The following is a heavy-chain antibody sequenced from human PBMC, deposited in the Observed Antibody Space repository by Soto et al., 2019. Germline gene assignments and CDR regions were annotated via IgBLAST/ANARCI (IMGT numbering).Heavy chain of an antibody. CDR2: IKSKTDGGTT. CDR1: GFTFSNAW. V-gene: IGHV3-15*07. J-gene: IGHJ4*02. CDR3: TTHGGILVRGSDDY. D-gene: IGHD2-21*01. Sequence: EVQLLESGGGLVKPGGSLRLSCAASGFTFSNAWMNWVRQAPGKGLEWVGRIKSKTDGGTTDYAAPVKGRITNSRDESKNTLYQQMNSLKTEDTAVYYCTTHGGILVRGSDDYWGQGTLVTVSS.